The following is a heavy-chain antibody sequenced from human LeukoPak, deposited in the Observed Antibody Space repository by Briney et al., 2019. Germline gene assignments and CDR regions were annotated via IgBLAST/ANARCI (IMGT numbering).Heavy chain of an antibody. J-gene: IGHJ5*02. CDR1: GYTFSSYG. CDR2: IIPIFGTA. D-gene: IGHD2-2*01. V-gene: IGHV1-69*13. Sequence: SVKVSCKASGYTFSSYGISWVRQAPGQRLEWMGGIIPIFGTANYAQKFQGRVTITADESTSTAYMELSSLRSEDTAVYYCARGMEYQLLSNWFDPWGQGTPVTVSS. CDR3: ARGMEYQLLSNWFDP.